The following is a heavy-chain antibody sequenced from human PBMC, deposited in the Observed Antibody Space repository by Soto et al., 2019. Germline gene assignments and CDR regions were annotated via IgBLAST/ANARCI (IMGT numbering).Heavy chain of an antibody. Sequence: QVHLVQSGAEVREPGASVKVSCKTSGYTFTAYYIHWVRQAPGQGLEWMGWVNPKSGGTEFSRKFRGRVTMTSDTSSSTAYMEVGRLTSDDTAVYYCARSGEGWQQLETWGQGNLVTVSS. CDR1: GYTFTAYY. V-gene: IGHV1-2*02. CDR2: VNPKSGGT. D-gene: IGHD1-1*01. J-gene: IGHJ5*02. CDR3: ARSGEGWQQLET.